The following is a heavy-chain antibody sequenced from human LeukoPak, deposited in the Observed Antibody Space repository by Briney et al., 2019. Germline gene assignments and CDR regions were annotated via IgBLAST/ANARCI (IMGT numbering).Heavy chain of an antibody. Sequence: SETLSLTCAVYGGSFSGYYWSWIRQPPGEGLEWIGEINHSGSTNYNPSLKSRVTISVDTSKNQFSLKLSSVTAADTAVYYCARGSLLNRGWFDPWGQGTLVTVSS. D-gene: IGHD1-14*01. CDR3: ARGSLLNRGWFDP. V-gene: IGHV4-34*01. CDR1: GGSFSGYY. CDR2: INHSGST. J-gene: IGHJ5*02.